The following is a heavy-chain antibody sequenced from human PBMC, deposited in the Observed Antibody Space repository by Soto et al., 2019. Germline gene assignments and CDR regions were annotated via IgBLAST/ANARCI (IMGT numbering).Heavy chain of an antibody. CDR2: IIPIFGTA. CDR3: ARDVWTAVDKLRYFGWSSSGYGMDV. CDR1: GGTFSSYA. J-gene: IGHJ6*02. Sequence: QVQLVQSGAEVKKPGSSVKVSCKASGGTFSSYAISWVRQAPGQGLEWMGGIIPIFGTANYAQKFQGRVTITADESTSTAYMELSSLRSEDTAVYYCARDVWTAVDKLRYFGWSSSGYGMDVWGQGTTVTVSS. V-gene: IGHV1-69*01. D-gene: IGHD3-9*01.